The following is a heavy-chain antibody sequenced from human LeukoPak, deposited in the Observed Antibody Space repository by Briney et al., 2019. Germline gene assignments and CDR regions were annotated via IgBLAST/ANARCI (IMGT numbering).Heavy chain of an antibody. CDR2: IYYSGST. CDR3: AGSLRYFDWALNYYYYYMDV. Sequence: SETLSLTCTVSGGSISSSSYYWGWIRQPPGKGLEWIGSIYYSGSTYYNPSLKSRITISVDTSKNQFSLKLSSVTAADTAVYYCAGSLRYFDWALNYYYYYMDVWGKGTTVTVSS. D-gene: IGHD3-9*01. V-gene: IGHV4-39*01. CDR1: GGSISSSSYY. J-gene: IGHJ6*03.